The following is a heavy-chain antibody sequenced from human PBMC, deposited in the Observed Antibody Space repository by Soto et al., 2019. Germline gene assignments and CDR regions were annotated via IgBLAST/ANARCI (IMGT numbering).Heavy chain of an antibody. CDR3: ARDRYDYIWGSYPPALDY. CDR2: MNPNSGNT. CDR1: GYTFTSYD. V-gene: IGHV1-8*01. Sequence: ASVKVSCKASGYTFTSYDINWVRQATGQGLEWMGWMNPNSGNTGYAQKFQGRVTMTRNTSISTAYMELSSLRSEDTAVYYCARDRYDYIWGSYPPALDYWGQGTLVTVS. D-gene: IGHD3-16*02. J-gene: IGHJ4*02.